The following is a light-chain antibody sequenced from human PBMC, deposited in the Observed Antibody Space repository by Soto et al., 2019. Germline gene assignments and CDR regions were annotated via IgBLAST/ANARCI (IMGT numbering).Light chain of an antibody. CDR3: QQYGGSPWT. CDR1: QSVSLS. CDR2: GAS. Sequence: EIVLTQSPATLSLSPGERATLSCRASQSVSLSLAWYQMRPGQPPRLLIYGASTRATGIPVRFSGSGSGTDFTLTISRLDPEDFAVYYCQQYGGSPWTFGQGTKVDI. V-gene: IGKV3-20*01. J-gene: IGKJ1*01.